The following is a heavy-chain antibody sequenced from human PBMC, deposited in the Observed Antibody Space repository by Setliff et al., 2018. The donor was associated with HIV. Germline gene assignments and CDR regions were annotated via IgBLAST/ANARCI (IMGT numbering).Heavy chain of an antibody. D-gene: IGHD2-15*01. CDR3: ARGTRSSVDWFDP. CDR1: GGSINSTSYY. Sequence: SETLSLTCIVSGGSINSTSYYWGWIRQPPGQGLEWIGSISYSGDTFYNTSLKTRITISVDTSKNHLSLKVSSLTAADTAVYFCARGTRSSVDWFDPWGQGALVTVSS. V-gene: IGHV4-39*07. CDR2: ISYSGDT. J-gene: IGHJ5*02.